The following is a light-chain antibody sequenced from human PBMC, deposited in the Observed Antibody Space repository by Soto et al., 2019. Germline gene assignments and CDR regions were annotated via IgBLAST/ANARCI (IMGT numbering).Light chain of an antibody. V-gene: IGLV3-21*02. Sequence: SYELTQPLSVSLAPGQTARITCGGSNIGVKSVHWYQQKPGQAPVLIVYDDSDRPSGIPGRFSGSNSGDTATLTISGVEVGDEADYYCQLWDTNSDHQVFGGGTKLTV. J-gene: IGLJ3*02. CDR3: QLWDTNSDHQV. CDR1: NIGVKS. CDR2: DDS.